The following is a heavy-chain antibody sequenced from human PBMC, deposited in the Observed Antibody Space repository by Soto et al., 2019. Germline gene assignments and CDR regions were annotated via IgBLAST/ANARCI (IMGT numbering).Heavy chain of an antibody. J-gene: IGHJ6*03. CDR2: ISAYNGNT. CDR1: GYTFTSYG. V-gene: IGHV1-18*01. Sequence: GASVKVSCKASGYTFTSYGISWVRQVPGQGLEWMGWISAYNGNTNYAQKLQGRVTMTTDTSTSTAYMELRSLRSDDTAVYYCARDLRLYYDFWSGTYYMDVWGKGTTVTVSS. D-gene: IGHD3-3*01. CDR3: ARDLRLYYDFWSGTYYMDV.